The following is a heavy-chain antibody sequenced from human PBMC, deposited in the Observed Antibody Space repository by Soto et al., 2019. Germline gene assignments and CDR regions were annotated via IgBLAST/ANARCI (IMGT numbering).Heavy chain of an antibody. D-gene: IGHD2-15*01. Sequence: QVQLVQSGAEVKKPGSSVKVSCKASGGTFSSYAISWVRQAPGQGLEWMGGIIPIFGTANYAQKFQGRVTITADESTSTAYMELSSLRSEDTAVYYCARVDVGYCSSGSCRDFDYWGQGTLVTVSS. CDR1: GGTFSSYA. J-gene: IGHJ4*02. CDR2: IIPIFGTA. CDR3: ARVDVGYCSSGSCRDFDY. V-gene: IGHV1-69*01.